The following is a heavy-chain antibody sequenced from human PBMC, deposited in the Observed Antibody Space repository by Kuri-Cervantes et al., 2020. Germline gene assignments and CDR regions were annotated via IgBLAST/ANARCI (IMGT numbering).Heavy chain of an antibody. J-gene: IGHJ5*02. CDR2: ISWNSGSI. CDR3: ARDCSGGSCYSPWFDP. CDR1: GFTFDDYA. D-gene: IGHD2-15*01. Sequence: GGSLRLSCAASGFTFDDYAMHWVRQAPGKGLEWVSGISWNSGSIGYADSVKGRFTISRDNAKNSLYLQMNSLRAEDTALYYCARDCSGGSCYSPWFDPWGQGTLVTVSS. V-gene: IGHV3-9*01.